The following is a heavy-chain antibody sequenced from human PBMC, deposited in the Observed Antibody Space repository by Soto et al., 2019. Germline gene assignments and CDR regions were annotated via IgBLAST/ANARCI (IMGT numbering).Heavy chain of an antibody. Sequence: QVQLQESGPGLVKPSPTLSLTCTVSGGSISSGGYYWIWIRQHPGKGLAWIGDIYYSGSSYYNPSLKSRVTISVDTAKNQFSLKLSSVTAADTAVYYCERDRDGRQLGIWFDPWGQGTLVTVSS. CDR2: IYYSGSS. CDR3: ERDRDGRQLGIWFDP. J-gene: IGHJ5*02. D-gene: IGHD1-1*01. CDR1: GGSISSGGYY. V-gene: IGHV4-31*03.